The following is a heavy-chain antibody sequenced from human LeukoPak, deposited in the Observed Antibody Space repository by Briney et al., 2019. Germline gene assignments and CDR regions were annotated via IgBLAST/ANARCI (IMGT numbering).Heavy chain of an antibody. V-gene: IGHV1-2*02. CDR1: GYTFTGYY. J-gene: IGHJ5*02. CDR2: INPNSGGT. CDR3: ARGLTYSLWFGELLSFDP. Sequence: ASVKVSCKGSGYTFTGYYMHWVRQAPGQGLEWMGWINPNSGGTNYAQKFQGRVTMTRDTSISTAYMELSRLRSDDTAVYYCARGLTYSLWFGELLSFDPWGQGTLVTVSS. D-gene: IGHD3-10*01.